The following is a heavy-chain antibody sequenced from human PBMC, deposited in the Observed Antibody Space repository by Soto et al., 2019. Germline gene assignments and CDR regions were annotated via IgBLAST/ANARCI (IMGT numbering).Heavy chain of an antibody. D-gene: IGHD3-10*01. Sequence: QGLEWMGGIIPIFGTANYAQKFQGRVTITADESTSTAYMELSSLRSEDTAVYYCAWKTRYYYGPGIPAYWGKRTLVIVSS. CDR2: IIPIFGTA. V-gene: IGHV1-69*01. J-gene: IGHJ1*01. CDR3: AWKTRYYYGPGIPAY.